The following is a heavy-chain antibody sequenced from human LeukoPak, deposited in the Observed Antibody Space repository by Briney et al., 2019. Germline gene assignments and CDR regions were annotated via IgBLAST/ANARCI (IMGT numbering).Heavy chain of an antibody. Sequence: GGSLRLSCAASGFTFSSYAMSWVRQAPGKGLEWVSAICGSGGSTYYADSVKGRFTISRDNSKNTLYLQMNSLRAEDTAVYYCAKAGGYSGSSSPFNYWGQGTLVTVSS. CDR2: ICGSGGST. CDR3: AKAGGYSGSSSPFNY. V-gene: IGHV3-23*01. J-gene: IGHJ4*02. CDR1: GFTFSSYA. D-gene: IGHD6-13*01.